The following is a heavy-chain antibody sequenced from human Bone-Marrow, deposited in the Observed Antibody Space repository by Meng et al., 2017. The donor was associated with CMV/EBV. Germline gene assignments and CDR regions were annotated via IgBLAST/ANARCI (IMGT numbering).Heavy chain of an antibody. J-gene: IGHJ6*02. V-gene: IGHV3-33*06. CDR3: AKESPSRSSWYAPYYYYGMDV. D-gene: IGHD6-13*01. CDR1: GFTFSSYG. CDR2: IWYDGSNK. Sequence: GESPKISCAASGFTFSSYGMHWVRQAPGKGLEWVAVIWYDGSNKYYADSVKGRFTISRDNSKITLYLQMDSLRAEDTAVYYCAKESPSRSSWYAPYYYYGMDVWGQGTTVAVSS.